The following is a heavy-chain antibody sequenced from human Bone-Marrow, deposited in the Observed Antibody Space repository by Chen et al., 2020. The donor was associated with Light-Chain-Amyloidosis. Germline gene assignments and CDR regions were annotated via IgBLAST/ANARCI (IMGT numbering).Heavy chain of an antibody. CDR3: ARRRDGYNFDY. Sequence: EVQLEQSGPEGKKPGESLKISCKGSGYPFPNYWIGWVRQMPGQGLEWMGVIYPDDSDARYSPSFEGQVTISADKSITTAYLQWRSLKASDTAMYYCARRRDGYNFDYWGQGTLVTVSS. D-gene: IGHD5-12*01. CDR1: GYPFPNYW. V-gene: IGHV5-51*01. J-gene: IGHJ4*02. CDR2: IYPDDSDA.